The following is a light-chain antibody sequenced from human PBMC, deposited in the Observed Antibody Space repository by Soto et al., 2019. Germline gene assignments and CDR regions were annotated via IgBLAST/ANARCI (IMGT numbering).Light chain of an antibody. CDR1: SSDVGAYTS. Sequence: QSVLTQPASVSGSPGQSITISCTGTSSDVGAYTSVSWYQQHPGKAPKLIIYEVSNRPPGIPTRFSGSKSASTASLTISGLQAEDEAHYYCSSYTSDNRDYVFXTGTKVTVL. V-gene: IGLV2-14*01. CDR2: EVS. CDR3: SSYTSDNRDYV. J-gene: IGLJ1*01.